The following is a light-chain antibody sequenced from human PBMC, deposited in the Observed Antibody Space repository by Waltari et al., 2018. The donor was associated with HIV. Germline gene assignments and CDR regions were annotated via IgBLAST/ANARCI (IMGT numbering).Light chain of an antibody. Sequence: SSELSQDPAVSVALGQTVRITCQGDSLRSYYASWYQQKLGQDSVLVIYGKNNRPSGIPGRFAGSSSGNTASLTITGAQAEDEADYYCNSRDSSGNHWVFGGGTKLTVL. V-gene: IGLV3-19*01. J-gene: IGLJ3*02. CDR3: NSRDSSGNHWV. CDR1: SLRSYY. CDR2: GKN.